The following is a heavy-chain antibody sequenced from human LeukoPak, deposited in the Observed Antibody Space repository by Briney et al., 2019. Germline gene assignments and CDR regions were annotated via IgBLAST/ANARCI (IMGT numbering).Heavy chain of an antibody. V-gene: IGHV4-38-2*02. D-gene: IGHD5-12*01. CDR3: ARVTVGYSGYDDAFDI. Sequence: PSETLSLTCTVSGYSISSGYYWGWIRQPPGKGLEWIGSIYHSGSTYYNPSLKSRVTISVDTPKNQFSLKLSSVTAADTAVYYCARVTVGYSGYDDAFDIWGQGTMVTVSS. CDR2: IYHSGST. J-gene: IGHJ3*02. CDR1: GYSISSGYY.